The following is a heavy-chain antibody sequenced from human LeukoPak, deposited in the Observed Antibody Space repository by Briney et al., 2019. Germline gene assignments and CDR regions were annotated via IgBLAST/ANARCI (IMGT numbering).Heavy chain of an antibody. CDR1: GGSISSYY. Sequence: PSETLSLTCAVSGGSISSYYWSWIRQPPGKGLEWIGYIYYSGSTNYNPSLKSRVTISVDTPKNQFSLKLSSVTAADTAVYYCARATDTAMVFDYWGQGTLVTVSS. CDR3: ARATDTAMVFDY. V-gene: IGHV4-59*01. D-gene: IGHD5-18*01. J-gene: IGHJ4*02. CDR2: IYYSGST.